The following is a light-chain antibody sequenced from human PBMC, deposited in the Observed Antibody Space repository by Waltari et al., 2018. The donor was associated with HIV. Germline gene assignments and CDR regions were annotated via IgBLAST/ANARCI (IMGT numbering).Light chain of an antibody. J-gene: IGLJ3*02. Sequence: QSALTQPASVSGSPGQSITISCTGTSSDLGGYNYVSWYQQHPGKAPQLMIYDVTNRPSGVSNRFSGSKSGNTASLTISGLQVEDEADYYCSSYTSSSTWVFGGGTKLTVL. CDR1: SSDLGGYNY. V-gene: IGLV2-14*03. CDR3: SSYTSSSTWV. CDR2: DVT.